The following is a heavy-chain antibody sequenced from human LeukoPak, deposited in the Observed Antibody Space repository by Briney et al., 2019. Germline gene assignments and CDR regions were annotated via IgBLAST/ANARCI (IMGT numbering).Heavy chain of an antibody. V-gene: IGHV1-18*04. Sequence: GASVKVSCKASGYTFTSHGITWVRQAPGQGLEWMGWISTYNVNTNYAQKLQGRVTMTTDTSTSTAYMELRSLRSEDTAVYYCARVYGSGSHDYWGQGTLVTVSS. CDR2: ISTYNVNT. CDR3: ARVYGSGSHDY. D-gene: IGHD3-10*01. J-gene: IGHJ4*02. CDR1: GYTFTSHG.